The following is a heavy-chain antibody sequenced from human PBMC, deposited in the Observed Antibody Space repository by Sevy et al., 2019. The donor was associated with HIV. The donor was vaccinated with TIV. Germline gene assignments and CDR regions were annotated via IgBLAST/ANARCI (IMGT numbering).Heavy chain of an antibody. V-gene: IGHV1-24*01. D-gene: IGHD2-15*01. Sequence: ASVKVSCKVSGYSLTKLSIHWVRQGPGKGLEWMGDFDVQDGETIYAKKFQGRLKMNVDTNTDTAYIELSRLTSEDTAVYYCAAVGLGYCSGSSCYQGDWFDPWGQGSLVTVSS. J-gene: IGHJ5*02. CDR3: AAVGLGYCSGSSCYQGDWFDP. CDR2: FDVQDGET. CDR1: GYSLTKLS.